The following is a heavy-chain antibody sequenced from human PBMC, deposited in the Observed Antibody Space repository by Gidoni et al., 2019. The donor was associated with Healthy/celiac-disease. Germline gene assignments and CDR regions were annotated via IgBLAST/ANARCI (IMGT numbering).Heavy chain of an antibody. D-gene: IGHD2-15*01. J-gene: IGHJ4*02. Sequence: EVQLVESGGGLVKPGGALRLSCAASGFTFSNAWMSWVRQAPGKGLGWVGRIKSKTDGGTTDYAAPVKGRFTISRDDSKNTLYLQMNSLKTEDTAVYYCTTPLGRNPLAYWGQGTLVTVSS. V-gene: IGHV3-15*01. CDR2: IKSKTDGGTT. CDR1: GFTFSNAW. CDR3: TTPLGRNPLAY.